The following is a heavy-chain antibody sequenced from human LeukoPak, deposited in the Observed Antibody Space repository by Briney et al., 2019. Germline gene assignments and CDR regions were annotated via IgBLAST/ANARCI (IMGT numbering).Heavy chain of an antibody. CDR2: IYYSGST. D-gene: IGHD5-24*01. Sequence: MASETLSLTCTVSGGSISSYYWSWIRQPPGKGLEWIGYIYYSGSTNYNPSLKSRVTISVDTSKNQFSLKLSSVTAADTAVYYCARVPRDGYNWWFDPWGQGTLVTVSS. CDR1: GGSISSYY. V-gene: IGHV4-59*01. CDR3: ARVPRDGYNWWFDP. J-gene: IGHJ5*02.